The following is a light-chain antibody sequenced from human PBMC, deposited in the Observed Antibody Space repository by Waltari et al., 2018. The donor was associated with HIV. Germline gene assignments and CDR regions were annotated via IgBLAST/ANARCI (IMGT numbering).Light chain of an antibody. J-gene: IGLJ2*01. CDR1: SLRSYY. CDR3: SSWDSSGKHVV. CDR2: GKS. V-gene: IGLV3-19*01. Sequence: SSELTQDPAVSVALGQTVRITCQGDSLRSYYGSWYQQKPGQAPVLVIYGKSNRPSGIPDRFSGAGSGNTVSLTITGAQAVDEADYYCSSWDSSGKHVVFGGGTKLAVL.